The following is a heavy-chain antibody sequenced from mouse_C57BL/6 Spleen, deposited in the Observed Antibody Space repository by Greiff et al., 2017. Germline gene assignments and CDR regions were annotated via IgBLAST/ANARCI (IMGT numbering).Heavy chain of an antibody. CDR2: INPNNGGT. V-gene: IGHV1-18*01. CDR3: ARVYGYDTYYAMDY. D-gene: IGHD2-2*01. Sequence: VQLQQSGPELVKPGASVKIPCKASGYTFTDYNMDWVKQSHGKSLEWIGDINPNNGGTIYNQKFKGKAKLTVDKSSSTVYMELRSLTSEDTAVYYCARVYGYDTYYAMDYWGQGTSVTVSS. CDR1: GYTFTDYN. J-gene: IGHJ4*01.